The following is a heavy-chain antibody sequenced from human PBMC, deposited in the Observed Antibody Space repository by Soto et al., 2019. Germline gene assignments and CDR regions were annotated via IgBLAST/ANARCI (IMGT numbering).Heavy chain of an antibody. CDR3: ARDRGSSGYYRNKGYFQH. D-gene: IGHD3-22*01. V-gene: IGHV1-3*01. Sequence: ASVKVSCKASGYTFTSYAMHWVRQAPGQRLEWMGWINAGNGNTKYSQKFQGRVTMTTDTSTSTAYMELRSLRSDDTAVYYCARDRGSSGYYRNKGYFQHWGQGTLVTVSS. CDR1: GYTFTSYA. J-gene: IGHJ1*01. CDR2: INAGNGNT.